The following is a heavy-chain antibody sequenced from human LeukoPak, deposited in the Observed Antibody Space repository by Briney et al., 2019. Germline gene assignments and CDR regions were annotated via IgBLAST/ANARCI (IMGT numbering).Heavy chain of an antibody. J-gene: IGHJ2*01. D-gene: IGHD1-1*01. CDR2: IYYSGST. CDR1: GGSIRSYY. V-gene: IGHV4-59*01. CDR3: AGGGGSTADIRGVTYWYFDL. Sequence: PSETLSLTCTVSGGSIRSYYWSWIRQSPGKGLEWIGYIYYSGSTNYNPSLKSRVTFSQDTSKNQFSLKLDSVTAAAAPVYFCAGGGGSTADIRGVTYWYFDLWGRGALVTVSS.